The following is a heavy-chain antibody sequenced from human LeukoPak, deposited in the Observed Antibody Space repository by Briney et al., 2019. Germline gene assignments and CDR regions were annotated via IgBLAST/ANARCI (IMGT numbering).Heavy chain of an antibody. J-gene: IGHJ3*02. CDR1: GFTFSTYT. CDR2: ISSSSSYI. D-gene: IGHD5-12*01. CDR3: VTYSGPGAFDI. V-gene: IGHV3-21*01. Sequence: GGSLRLSCAASGFTFSTYTMNWVRQAPGTGLEWVSSISSSSSYIYYADSLKGRFTISRDNAKNSLYLQMNSLRAEDTAVYYCVTYSGPGAFDIWGQGTMVTVSS.